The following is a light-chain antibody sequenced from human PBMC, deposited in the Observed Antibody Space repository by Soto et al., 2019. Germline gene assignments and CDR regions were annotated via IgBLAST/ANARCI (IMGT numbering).Light chain of an antibody. V-gene: IGKV1-39*01. CDR2: AAS. J-gene: IGKJ2*01. Sequence: DIQMTQSPSSLSASVGDRVTITCRASQSISSYLNWYQQKPGKAPKLLIYAASSLQSGVPSRFSGSGSETDFTLTISSLQPGDFATYYCQQYDSYPYTFGQGTKVDI. CDR3: QQYDSYPYT. CDR1: QSISSY.